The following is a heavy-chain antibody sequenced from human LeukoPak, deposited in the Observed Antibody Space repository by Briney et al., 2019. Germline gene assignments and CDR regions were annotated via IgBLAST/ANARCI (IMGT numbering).Heavy chain of an antibody. Sequence: PGGSLRLSCAASGFTLSSYWMSWVRQAPGKGLEWVSSISSRNTYIYYADSVKGRFTISRDNAKNSVYLQMNSLRAEDTAVYYCARSGYCSTPTCDFGYWGQGTLVTVSS. CDR3: ARSGYCSTPTCDFGY. CDR1: GFTLSSYW. CDR2: ISSRNTYI. V-gene: IGHV3-21*06. J-gene: IGHJ4*02. D-gene: IGHD2-2*01.